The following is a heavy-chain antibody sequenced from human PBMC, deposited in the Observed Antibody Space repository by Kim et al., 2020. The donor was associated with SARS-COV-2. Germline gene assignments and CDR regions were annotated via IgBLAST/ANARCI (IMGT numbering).Heavy chain of an antibody. D-gene: IGHD3-10*01. Sequence: SETLSLTCTVSGGSISSYYWSWIRQPPGKGLEWIGHIYYSGSTNYNPSLKSRVTISVDTSKNQFSLKLSSVTAADTAAYYCARAGESGWFRVISGMDVWG. V-gene: IGHV4-59*13. CDR3: ARAGESGWFRVISGMDV. CDR2: IYYSGST. J-gene: IGHJ6*01. CDR1: GGSISSYY.